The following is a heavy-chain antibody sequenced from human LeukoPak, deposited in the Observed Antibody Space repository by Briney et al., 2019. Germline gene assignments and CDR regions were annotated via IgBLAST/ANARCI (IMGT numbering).Heavy chain of an antibody. J-gene: IGHJ4*02. CDR1: GYTFTGYY. Sequence: ASVKVSCKASGYTFTGYYMHWVRPAPGQGLAWMGWINPNSGGTNYAQKFQGRVTMTRDTSISTAYMELSRLRSDDTAVYYCARGWFGEFMAINFDYWGQGTLVTVSS. V-gene: IGHV1-2*02. CDR2: INPNSGGT. D-gene: IGHD3-10*01. CDR3: ARGWFGEFMAINFDY.